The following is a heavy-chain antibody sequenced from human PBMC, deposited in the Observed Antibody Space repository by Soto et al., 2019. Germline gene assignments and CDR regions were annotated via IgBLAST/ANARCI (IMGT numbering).Heavy chain of an antibody. J-gene: IGHJ4*02. CDR3: ARGRNYYDSSGTDFDY. Sequence: QVQLVESGGAVVQPGRSLRLSCAASGFTFSSYGMHWVRQAPGKGLEWVAVIWYDGSNKYYADSVKGRFTISRDNSKNTLYLQMNSLRAEDTAVYYCARGRNYYDSSGTDFDYWGQGTLVTVSS. V-gene: IGHV3-33*01. D-gene: IGHD3-22*01. CDR2: IWYDGSNK. CDR1: GFTFSSYG.